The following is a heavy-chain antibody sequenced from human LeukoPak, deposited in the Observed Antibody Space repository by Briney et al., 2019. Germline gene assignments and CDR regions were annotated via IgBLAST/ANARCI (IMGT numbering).Heavy chain of an antibody. V-gene: IGHV3-21*01. CDR3: ARVPEFWSGYYVAH. D-gene: IGHD3-3*01. Sequence: GGSLRLSCVVSGFNLSNYGMNWVRQAPGKGLEWVSSISRGSIHIYYGDSVKGRFTISRDNAKNSLYLQMNSLRAEDTAVYYCARVPEFWSGYYVAHWGQGTLVTVSS. CDR2: ISRGSIHI. J-gene: IGHJ4*02. CDR1: GFNLSNYG.